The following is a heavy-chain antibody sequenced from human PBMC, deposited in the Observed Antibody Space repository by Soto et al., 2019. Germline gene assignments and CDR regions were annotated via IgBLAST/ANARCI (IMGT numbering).Heavy chain of an antibody. V-gene: IGHV3-30*03. Sequence: GGSLRLSCAASGFSFSNYAMHWVRQAPGKGLEWLAIISYDGDNEYYADSVRGRFTISRDNSKNTLYLQMNSLRAEDTAVYYCARSNGNYGDYWSQGTLVTVSS. J-gene: IGHJ4*02. D-gene: IGHD4-17*01. CDR3: ARSNGNYGDY. CDR2: ISYDGDNE. CDR1: GFSFSNYA.